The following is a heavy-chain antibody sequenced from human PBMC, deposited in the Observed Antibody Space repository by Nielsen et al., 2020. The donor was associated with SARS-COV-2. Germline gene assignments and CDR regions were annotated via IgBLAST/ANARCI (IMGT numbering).Heavy chain of an antibody. Sequence: GGSLRLSCAASGFTFSGSAMHWVRQASGKGLEWIGRIRSKANSYATAYAASVKGRFTISRDDSKNTAYLQMNSLKTADTAVYYCTSSRQLACFDYWGQGTLVTVSS. V-gene: IGHV3-73*01. CDR1: GFTFSGSA. J-gene: IGHJ4*02. D-gene: IGHD6-13*01. CDR3: TSSRQLACFDY. CDR2: IRSKANSYAT.